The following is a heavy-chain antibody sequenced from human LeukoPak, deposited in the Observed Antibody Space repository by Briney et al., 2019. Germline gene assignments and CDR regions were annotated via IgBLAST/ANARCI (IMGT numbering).Heavy chain of an antibody. Sequence: GGSLRLSCAASGFTFSSYAMTWVRQAPGKGLEWVSAVSGSGGSTYYADSVKGLFTISRDNSKNALYLQMTSLRAEDTAVYYCANTRGGYWGQGTLVTVSS. CDR3: ANTRGGY. CDR1: GFTFSSYA. D-gene: IGHD3-16*01. V-gene: IGHV3-23*01. CDR2: VSGSGGST. J-gene: IGHJ4*02.